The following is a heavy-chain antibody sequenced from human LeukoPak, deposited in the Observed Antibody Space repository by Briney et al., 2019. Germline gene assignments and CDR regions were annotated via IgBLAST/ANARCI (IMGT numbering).Heavy chain of an antibody. J-gene: IGHJ4*02. D-gene: IGHD3-3*01. CDR1: GFTFSNYW. Sequence: GGSLRLSCEASGFTFSNYWMSWVRQTPGKGLEWVANIKEDGSEKNYVDSVKGRFTLSRDNAKNSLYLQMNSLRAEDTAVYYCARSGSDFGYWGQGTLVSVSS. CDR3: ARSGSDFGY. V-gene: IGHV3-7*01. CDR2: IKEDGSEK.